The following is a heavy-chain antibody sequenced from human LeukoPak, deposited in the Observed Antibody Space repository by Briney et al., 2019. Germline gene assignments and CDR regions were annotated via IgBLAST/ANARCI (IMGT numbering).Heavy chain of an antibody. V-gene: IGHV1-69*13. CDR3: ARAIVVVTAYVY. CDR1: GGTFSSYA. J-gene: IGHJ4*02. D-gene: IGHD2-21*02. Sequence: SVKVSCKASGGTFSSYAISWVRQAPGQGLEWMGGIIPIFGTANYAQKFQGRVTITADESTSTAYMELRSLRSDDTAVYYCARAIVVVTAYVYWGQGTLVTVSS. CDR2: IIPIFGTA.